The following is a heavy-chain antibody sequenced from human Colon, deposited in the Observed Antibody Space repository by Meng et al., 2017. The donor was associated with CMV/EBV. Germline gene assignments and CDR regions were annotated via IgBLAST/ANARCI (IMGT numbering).Heavy chain of an antibody. Sequence: SCAASGFTFGSYAMSWVRQAPGKGLEWVSAISGSGGSTYYADSVKGRFTISRDNSKNTLYLQMNSLRAEDTAVYYCATPGITPPLPDYWGQGTLVTVSS. D-gene: IGHD1-20*01. J-gene: IGHJ4*02. CDR3: ATPGITPPLPDY. CDR2: ISGSGGST. CDR1: GFTFGSYA. V-gene: IGHV3-23*01.